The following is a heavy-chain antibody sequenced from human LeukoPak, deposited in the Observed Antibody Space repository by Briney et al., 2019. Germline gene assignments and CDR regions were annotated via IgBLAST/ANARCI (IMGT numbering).Heavy chain of an antibody. Sequence: GGSLRLSCAASGFTFSSYGMHWVRQAPGKGLEWVAVISYDGGNKYYADSVKGRFTISRDNSRNTLYLQMNGLRTEDTAVYYCARDSARRFDYWGQGTLVTVSS. J-gene: IGHJ4*02. CDR2: ISYDGGNK. CDR3: ARDSARRFDY. D-gene: IGHD6-6*01. V-gene: IGHV3-30*03. CDR1: GFTFSSYG.